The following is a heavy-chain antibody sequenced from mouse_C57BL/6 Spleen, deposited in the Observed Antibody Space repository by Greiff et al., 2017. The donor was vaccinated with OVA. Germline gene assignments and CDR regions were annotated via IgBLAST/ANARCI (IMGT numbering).Heavy chain of an antibody. CDR1: GYTFTSYW. CDR2: IDPSDSET. Sequence: QVQLQQPGAELVRPGSSVKLSCKASGYTFTSYWMHWVKQRPIQGLEWIGNIDPSDSETHYNQKFKDKATLTVDKSSSTAYMQLSSLTSEDSAVYYCARGEGYYGTQAWFAYWGQGTLVTVSA. CDR3: ARGEGYYGTQAWFAY. D-gene: IGHD1-1*01. V-gene: IGHV1-52*01. J-gene: IGHJ3*01.